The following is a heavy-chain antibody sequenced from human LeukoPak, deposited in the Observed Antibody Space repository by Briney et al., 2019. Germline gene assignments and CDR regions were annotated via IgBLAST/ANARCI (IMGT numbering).Heavy chain of an antibody. V-gene: IGHV3-21*01. J-gene: IGHJ5*02. CDR2: ISSSSNYI. Sequence: GGSLRLSCPASGFTLSSYSMTWDRQAPGKGLEWVSSISSSSNYIYYADSVKGRSTISRDNAKNSLYLQMDSLRAEDTAVYYCAGVSPYVSCGYYPGVRFDPWGQGTLVTVSS. D-gene: IGHD3-22*01. CDR3: AGVSPYVSCGYYPGVRFDP. CDR1: GFTLSSYS.